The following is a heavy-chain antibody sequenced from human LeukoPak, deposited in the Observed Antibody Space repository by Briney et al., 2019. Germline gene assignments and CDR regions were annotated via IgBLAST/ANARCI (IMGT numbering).Heavy chain of an antibody. J-gene: IGHJ4*02. CDR1: GFTFSSYA. V-gene: IGHV3-30*04. CDR2: ISYDGSNK. CDR3: ARGNYYDSGGYPLY. Sequence: PGGSLRLSCAASGFTFSSYAMHWVRQAPGKGLEWVAVISYDGSNKYYADSVKGRFTISRDNSKNTLYLQMNSLRAEDTAVYYCARGNYYDSGGYPLYWGQGTLVTVSS. D-gene: IGHD3-22*01.